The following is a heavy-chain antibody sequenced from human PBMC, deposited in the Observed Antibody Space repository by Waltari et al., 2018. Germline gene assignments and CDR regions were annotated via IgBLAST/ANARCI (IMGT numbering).Heavy chain of an antibody. CDR3: ARQRPPSRDILPWFDP. Sequence: EVQLVQSGAEVKKPGESLKISCKGSGSRFTTYWIGLVLHMPGKGLEWMGIIYPGDSDTRYSPSFQGQVTISADKSISTAYLQWSSLKASDTAMYYCARQRPPSRDILPWFDPWGQGTLVTVSS. J-gene: IGHJ5*02. V-gene: IGHV5-51*01. CDR2: IYPGDSDT. CDR1: GSRFTTYW. D-gene: IGHD3-9*01.